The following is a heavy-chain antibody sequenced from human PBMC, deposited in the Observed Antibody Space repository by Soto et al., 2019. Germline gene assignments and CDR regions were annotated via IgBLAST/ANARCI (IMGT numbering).Heavy chain of an antibody. CDR3: ASDWLDGEPPRRWNY. J-gene: IGHJ4*01. D-gene: IGHD1-26*01. V-gene: IGHV3-7*04. CDR2: IKQDGSDK. CDR1: GFTFGNYW. Sequence: EVQLVESGGGLVQPGGSLRLSCTGSGFTFGNYWMSWVRQAPGKGLEWVANIKQDGSDKYYEESVKGRFTISRDNAKNTLYLQMKSLSAEDTAVYFCASDWLDGEPPRRWNYWGQGTLVTVSS.